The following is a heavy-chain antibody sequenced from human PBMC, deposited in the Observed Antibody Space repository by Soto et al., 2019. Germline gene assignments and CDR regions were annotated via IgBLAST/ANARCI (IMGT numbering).Heavy chain of an antibody. D-gene: IGHD2-15*01. CDR3: AKDLRPLGYCSGGSCYFDY. CDR1: GFTFSSYW. Sequence: GGSLRLSCAASGFTFSSYWMSWVRQAPGKGLEWVANIKQDGSERYCLDSVKSRFTISRDNSKNMLYLQMNSLRAEDTAVYYCAKDLRPLGYCSGGSCYFDYWGQGTLVTVSS. CDR2: IKQDGSER. J-gene: IGHJ4*02. V-gene: IGHV3-7*05.